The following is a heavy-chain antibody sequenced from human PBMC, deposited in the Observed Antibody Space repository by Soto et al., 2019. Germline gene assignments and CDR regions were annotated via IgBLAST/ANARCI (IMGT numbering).Heavy chain of an antibody. CDR1: GGSFSGYY. V-gene: IGHV4-34*01. J-gene: IGHJ4*02. CDR3: ARASVDTAMVFDY. CDR2: INHSGST. Sequence: PSDTLALSSAVYGGSFSGYYWGWIRQPPGKWLEWIGEINHSGSTNYNPSLKSRVTISVDTSKNQFSLKLSSVTAADTAVYYCARASVDTAMVFDYWGQGTLVTVSS. D-gene: IGHD5-18*01.